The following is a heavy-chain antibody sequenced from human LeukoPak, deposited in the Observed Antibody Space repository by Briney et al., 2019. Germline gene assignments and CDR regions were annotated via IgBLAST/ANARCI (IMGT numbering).Heavy chain of an antibody. CDR1: GFTFSNYA. CDR2: ILGSGVTT. J-gene: IGHJ4*02. CDR3: AKWGDYDVLTGYYVPDY. D-gene: IGHD3-9*01. Sequence: GGSLRLSCAASGFTFSNYAMSWVRQAPGKGLEWVSAILGSGVTTYYADSVKGRFTVSRDNSKSTLYLQMSTLRAEDTALYYCAKWGDYDVLTGYYVPDYWGQGTLVTVSS. V-gene: IGHV3-23*01.